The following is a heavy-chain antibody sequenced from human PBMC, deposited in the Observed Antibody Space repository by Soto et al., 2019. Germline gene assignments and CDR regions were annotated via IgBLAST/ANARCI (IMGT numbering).Heavy chain of an antibody. CDR2: ISSTSDTR. J-gene: IGHJ6*04. CDR3: AKDLRYIGSGSLGPLSLDV. CDR1: GFTFNTYS. Sequence: PGGSLRLSCAASGFTFNTYSMNWVRQAPGKGLEWVSYISSTSDTRLYADSVKGRFTISRDNAKNSLFLQMNSLRAEDTAVYYCAKDLRYIGSGSLGPLSLDVWGKGTTVTVSS. V-gene: IGHV3-48*01. D-gene: IGHD3-10*01.